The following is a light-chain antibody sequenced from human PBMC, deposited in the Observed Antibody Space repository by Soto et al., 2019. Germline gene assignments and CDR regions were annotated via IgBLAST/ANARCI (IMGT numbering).Light chain of an antibody. CDR1: QDINNW. J-gene: IGKJ4*01. CDR2: TTS. V-gene: IGKV1D-12*01. Sequence: DIQMTQSPSSVSASVGDRVTITCRASQDINNWLAWYQQKPGKAPKLLIYTTSSLQSGVPSRFSGSGSGTDLTLTISSLQPEDFATFFCQQANSFPLTFGGGTKVEIK. CDR3: QQANSFPLT.